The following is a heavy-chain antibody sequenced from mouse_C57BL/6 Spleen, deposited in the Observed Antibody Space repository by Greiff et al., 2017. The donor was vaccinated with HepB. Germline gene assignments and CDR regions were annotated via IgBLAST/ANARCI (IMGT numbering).Heavy chain of an antibody. J-gene: IGHJ4*01. CDR1: GYTFTSYW. CDR3: ARRNRAMDY. Sequence: VQLQQPGAELVRPGTSVKLSCKASGYTFTSYWMHWVKQRPGQGLEWIGVIDPSDSYTNYNQKSKGKATLTVDTSSSTAYMQLSSLTSEDSAVYYCARRNRAMDYWGQGTSVTVSS. V-gene: IGHV1-59*01. CDR2: IDPSDSYT.